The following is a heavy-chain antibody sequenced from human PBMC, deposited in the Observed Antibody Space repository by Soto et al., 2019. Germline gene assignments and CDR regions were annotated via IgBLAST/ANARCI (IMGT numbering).Heavy chain of an antibody. V-gene: IGHV1-69*04. CDR1: GYTFTSYG. CDR2: IIPILGIA. D-gene: IGHD5-12*01. J-gene: IGHJ4*02. Sequence: ASVKVSCKASGYTFTSYGISWVRQAPGQGLEWMGRIIPILGIANYAQKFQGRVTITADKSTSTAYMELSSLRSEDTAVYYCAREGDGYNFPDYWGQGTLVTVSS. CDR3: AREGDGYNFPDY.